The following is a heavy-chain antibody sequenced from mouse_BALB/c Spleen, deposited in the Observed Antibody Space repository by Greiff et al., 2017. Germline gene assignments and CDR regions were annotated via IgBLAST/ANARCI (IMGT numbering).Heavy chain of an antibody. CDR2: ISSGGST. CDR3: AREGVYYGSSFYAMDY. J-gene: IGHJ4*01. Sequence: EVKLMESGGGLVKPGGSLKLSCAASGFTFSSYAMSWVRQTPEKRLEWVASISSGGSTYYPDSVKGRFTISRDNARNILYLQMSSLRSEDTAMYYCAREGVYYGSSFYAMDYWGQGTSVTVSS. CDR1: GFTFSSYA. V-gene: IGHV5-6-5*01. D-gene: IGHD1-1*01.